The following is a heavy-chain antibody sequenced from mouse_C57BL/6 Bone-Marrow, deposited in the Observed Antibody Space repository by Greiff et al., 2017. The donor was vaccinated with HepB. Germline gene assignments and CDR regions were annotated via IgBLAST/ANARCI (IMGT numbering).Heavy chain of an antibody. CDR1: GYAFTNYL. V-gene: IGHV1-54*01. J-gene: IGHJ3*01. Sequence: QVQLQQSGAELVRPGTSVKVSCKASGYAFTNYLIEWVKQRPGQGLEWIGVINPGSGGTNYNEKFKGKATLTADKSSSTAYMELSSLTSEDSAVYFCARGHCGSFAYWGQGTLVTVSA. CDR3: ARGHCGSFAY. CDR2: INPGSGGT. D-gene: IGHD1-1*01.